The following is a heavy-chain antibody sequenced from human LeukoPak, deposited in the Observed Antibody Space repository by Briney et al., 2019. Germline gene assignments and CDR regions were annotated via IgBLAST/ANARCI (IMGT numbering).Heavy chain of an antibody. J-gene: IGHJ4*02. CDR3: ARSRDYGDKRLDY. Sequence: ANMNQDGCEKYSVDSVKGRFTISRDNSKNTLYLQMNSLRAEDTAVYYCARSRDYGDKRLDYWGQGTLVTVSS. D-gene: IGHD4-17*01. CDR2: MNQDGCEK. V-gene: IGHV3-7*01.